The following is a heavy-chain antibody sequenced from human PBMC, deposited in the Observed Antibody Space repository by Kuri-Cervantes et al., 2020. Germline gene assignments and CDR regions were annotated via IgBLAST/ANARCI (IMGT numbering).Heavy chain of an antibody. CDR2: MNPNRGNT. CDR1: GYTFTSYD. D-gene: IGHD3-16*01. V-gene: IGHV1-8*01. Sequence: ASVKVSCKASGYTFTSYDINWVRQATGQGLEWMGWMNPNRGNTGYAQKFQGRVTMTRNTSISTAYMELSSLRSEDTAVYYCARDLRLRLDAFDTWGQGTMVTVSS. J-gene: IGHJ3*02. CDR3: ARDLRLRLDAFDT.